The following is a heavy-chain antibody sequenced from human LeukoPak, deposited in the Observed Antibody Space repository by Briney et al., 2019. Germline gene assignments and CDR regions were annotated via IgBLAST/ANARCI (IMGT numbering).Heavy chain of an antibody. Sequence: PGGSLRLSCEVSGFMFRSYWMDWVRQAPGKGLEWVSAISGSGGSTYYADSVKGRFTISRDNSKNTLYLQMNSLRAEDTAVYYCAKDLAVGYNWNYSPGDYWGQGTLVTVSS. V-gene: IGHV3-23*01. D-gene: IGHD1-7*01. J-gene: IGHJ4*02. CDR1: GFMFRSYW. CDR3: AKDLAVGYNWNYSPGDY. CDR2: ISGSGGST.